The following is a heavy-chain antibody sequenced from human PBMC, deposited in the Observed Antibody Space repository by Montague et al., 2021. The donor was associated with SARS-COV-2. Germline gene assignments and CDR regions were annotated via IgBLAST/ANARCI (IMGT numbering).Heavy chain of an antibody. CDR1: GDSISSSSYY. J-gene: IGHJ6*03. D-gene: IGHD4-11*01. CDR3: VRVTHPRSAWPYYMDV. CDR2: INNRGNT. V-gene: IGHV4-39*01. Sequence: SETLSLTCTVSGDSISSSSYYWGWIRQPPGKGLEWIGSINNRGNTYNNPFLRSRVSISVDTSKNQFSLNVRSVTAADTGLFYCVRVTHPRSAWPYYMDVWGKAATVTV.